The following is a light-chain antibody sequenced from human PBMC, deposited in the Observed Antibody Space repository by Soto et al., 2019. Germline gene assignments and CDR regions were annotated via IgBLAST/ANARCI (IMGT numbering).Light chain of an antibody. J-gene: IGKJ4*01. CDR2: AAS. Sequence: DIQMTQSPSSLSASVGDRVTITCRASQGISNYLAWYQQIPGKVPKLLISAASTLQSGVPSRLSGSGSGTAFALTISSLQPEDVATYYCQKYTNVPAFGGGTKVEIK. CDR1: QGISNY. V-gene: IGKV1-27*01. CDR3: QKYTNVPA.